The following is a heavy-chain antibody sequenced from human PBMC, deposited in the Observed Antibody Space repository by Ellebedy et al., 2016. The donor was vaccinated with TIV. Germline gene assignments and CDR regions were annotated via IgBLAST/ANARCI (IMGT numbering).Heavy chain of an antibody. CDR3: AKELVRGVITTYYYYGMDV. J-gene: IGHJ6*02. CDR1: GFTFSSYA. Sequence: PGGSLRLSCAASGFTFSSYAMSWVRQAPGKGLEWVSTISGSGGSTYYEDAVKGRFTISRDNSKNTLYLQMNSLRAEDTAVYYCAKELVRGVITTYYYYGMDVWGQGTTVTVSS. D-gene: IGHD3-10*01. CDR2: ISGSGGST. V-gene: IGHV3-23*01.